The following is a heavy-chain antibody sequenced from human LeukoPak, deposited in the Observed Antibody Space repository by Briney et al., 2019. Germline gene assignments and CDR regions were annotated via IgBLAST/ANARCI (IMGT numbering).Heavy chain of an antibody. J-gene: IGHJ4*02. CDR1: GGSFSSSNYF. CDR2: IYYSGNN. V-gene: IGHV4-39*01. CDR3: ARHGNVVVVPAAKGFDY. Sequence: PSETLSLTCTVSGGSFSSSNYFWVWIRQPPGKGLEWIVSIYYSGNNYYNPSLKSRVTISVDTSKNHFSLKLRSVMAADTAVYYCARHGNVVVVPAAKGFDYWGQGTQVTVSS. D-gene: IGHD2-2*01.